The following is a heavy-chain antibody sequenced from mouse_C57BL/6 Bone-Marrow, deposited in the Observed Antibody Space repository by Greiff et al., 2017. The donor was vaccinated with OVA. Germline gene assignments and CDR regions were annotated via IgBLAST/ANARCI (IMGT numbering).Heavy chain of an antibody. Sequence: QVQLKQSGAELVRPGASVTLSCKASGYTFTGYEMHWVKQTPVHGLEWIGAIDPETGGTAYNQKFKGKAILTADKSSSTAYMELRSLTSEDSAVYYCTRDYYGSSYVDYWGQGTTLTVSS. D-gene: IGHD1-1*01. V-gene: IGHV1-15*01. CDR3: TRDYYGSSYVDY. J-gene: IGHJ2*01. CDR1: GYTFTGYE. CDR2: IDPETGGT.